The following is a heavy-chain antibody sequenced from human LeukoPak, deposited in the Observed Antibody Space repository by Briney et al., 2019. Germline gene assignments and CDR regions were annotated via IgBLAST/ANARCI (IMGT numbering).Heavy chain of an antibody. CDR1: GFTFSSYS. D-gene: IGHD3-3*01. Sequence: GGSLRLSCAASGFTFSSYSMNWVRQAPGKGLEWVSSISSSSSYIYYADSVKGRFTISRDNAKNSLYLQMNSLRAEDTAVYYCARALDFWSGYYVSWGQGTLVTVSS. CDR3: ARALDFWSGYYVS. V-gene: IGHV3-21*04. J-gene: IGHJ5*02. CDR2: ISSSSSYI.